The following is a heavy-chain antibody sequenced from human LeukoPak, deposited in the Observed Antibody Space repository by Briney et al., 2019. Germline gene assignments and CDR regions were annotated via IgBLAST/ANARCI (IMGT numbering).Heavy chain of an antibody. V-gene: IGHV4-39*01. D-gene: IGHD2-2*01. CDR3: ASQTDIVVVPAAINDY. CDR1: GGSISSSSYY. Sequence: SETLSLTCTVSGGSISSSSYYWGWIRQPPGKGLEWIGSIYYSGSTYYDPSLKSRVTISVDTFKNQFSLKLSSVTAADTAVYYCASQTDIVVVPAAINDYWGQGTLVTVSS. CDR2: IYYSGST. J-gene: IGHJ4*02.